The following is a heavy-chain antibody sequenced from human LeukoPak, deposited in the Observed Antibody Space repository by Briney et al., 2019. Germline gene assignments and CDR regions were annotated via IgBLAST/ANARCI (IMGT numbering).Heavy chain of an antibody. CDR1: GGSISSYY. CDR2: IYYSGNT. V-gene: IGHV4-59*01. D-gene: IGHD1-1*01. CDR3: VRITTGTADY. J-gene: IGHJ4*02. Sequence: SETLSLTCIVSGGSISSYYWGWIRQTPGKGLEWLGYIYYSGNTNYNPSLKSRVSISVDTSRNQFSLGLSSVTAADTAVYFCVRITTGTADYWGQGTLVTVSS.